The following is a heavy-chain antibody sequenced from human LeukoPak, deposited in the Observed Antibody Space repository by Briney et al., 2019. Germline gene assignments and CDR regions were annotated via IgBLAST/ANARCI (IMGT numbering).Heavy chain of an antibody. V-gene: IGHV1-3*04. J-gene: IGHJ6*03. D-gene: IGHD2-2*01. CDR1: GYTFTTYT. CDR2: INTGNGHT. CDR3: ARGGGCSSTSCYPLYYYYYMDV. Sequence: ASVKVSCKASGYTFTTYTIHWVRQAPGQRLEWMGWINTGNGHTKYSQEFQNRVTITRDTSASTAYMELSRLRSDDTAVYYCARGGGCSSTSCYPLYYYYYMDVWGKGTTVTVSS.